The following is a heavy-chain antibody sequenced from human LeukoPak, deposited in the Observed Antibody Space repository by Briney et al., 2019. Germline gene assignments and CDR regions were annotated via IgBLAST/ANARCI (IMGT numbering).Heavy chain of an antibody. CDR3: AREHGSGSYYEYYFDY. CDR2: ISAYNGNT. V-gene: IGHV1-18*01. CDR1: GYSFTSYG. J-gene: IGHJ4*02. Sequence: GESLKISCKGSGYSFTSYGISWVRQAPGQGLEWMGWISAYNGNTNCAQKLQGRVTMTTDTSTSTAYMELRSLRSDDTAVYYCAREHGSGSYYEYYFDYWGQGTLVTVSS. D-gene: IGHD3-10*01.